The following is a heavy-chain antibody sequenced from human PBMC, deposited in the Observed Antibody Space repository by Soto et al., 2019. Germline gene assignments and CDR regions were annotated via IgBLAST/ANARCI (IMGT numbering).Heavy chain of an antibody. Sequence: GGSLRLSCAASGFTFSSYAMHWVRQAPGKGLEYVSAISSNGGSTYYANSVKGRFTISRDNSKNTLYLQMGSLRAEDMAVYYCARDISDSSGYSNWLDPWGQGTLVTVSS. J-gene: IGHJ5*02. CDR2: ISSNGGST. V-gene: IGHV3-64*01. CDR1: GFTFSSYA. D-gene: IGHD3-22*01. CDR3: ARDISDSSGYSNWLDP.